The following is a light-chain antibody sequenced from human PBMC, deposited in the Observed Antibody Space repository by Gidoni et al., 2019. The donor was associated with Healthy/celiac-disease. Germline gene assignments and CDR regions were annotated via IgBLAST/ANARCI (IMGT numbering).Light chain of an antibody. CDR3: QAWDSSTPVV. CDR1: KLGDKY. CDR2: QDS. J-gene: IGLJ2*01. Sequence: SYERTQPPSVSVVPGQTASITCSGDKLGDKYACWYQQKPGQSPVLVIYQDSKRPSGIPERFSGSNSGNTATLTISGTQAMDEADYYCQAWDSSTPVVFGGGTKLTVL. V-gene: IGLV3-1*01.